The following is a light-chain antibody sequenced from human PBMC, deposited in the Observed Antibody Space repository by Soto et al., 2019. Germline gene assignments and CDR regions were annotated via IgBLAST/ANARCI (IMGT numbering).Light chain of an antibody. Sequence: EIVMTQSRATLSVSPGERATLCFRASQSVSSNLAWHQQKPGQAPRILMYDASTRATGIPARFSGSGSGTEFTLTISSLQSEDFAVYYCQQYHNWPITFGQGTRLEI. CDR1: QSVSSN. CDR2: DAS. V-gene: IGKV3-15*01. J-gene: IGKJ5*01. CDR3: QQYHNWPIT.